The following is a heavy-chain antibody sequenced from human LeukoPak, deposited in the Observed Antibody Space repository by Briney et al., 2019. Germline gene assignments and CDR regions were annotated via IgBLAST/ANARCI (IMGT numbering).Heavy chain of an antibody. D-gene: IGHD2-2*01. CDR3: ARVPGYCSSASCSSFDC. J-gene: IGHJ4*02. Sequence: SETLSLTCAVYGGSFSGYYWNWIRQPPGKGLEWIGEINHSGSTNYNPSLTSQVTISVDTSKNQFSLRLSSVTAADTAMYYCARVPGYCSSASCSSFDCWGQGTLVTVSS. V-gene: IGHV4-34*01. CDR1: GGSFSGYY. CDR2: INHSGST.